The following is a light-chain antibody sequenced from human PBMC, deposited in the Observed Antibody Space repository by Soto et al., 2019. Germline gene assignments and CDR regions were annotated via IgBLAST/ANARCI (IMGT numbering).Light chain of an antibody. CDR3: CSHAGSTSV. CDR2: EGS. CDR1: SSDVGGYNP. J-gene: IGLJ2*01. Sequence: QSVLTQPASVSGSPGQSITISCTGTSSDVGGYNPVSWYQHHPGKAPKLMIYEGSKRPSGVSDRFSGSQSGNTASLTISGLQADDEADYYCCSHAGSTSVFGGGTKVTVL. V-gene: IGLV2-23*01.